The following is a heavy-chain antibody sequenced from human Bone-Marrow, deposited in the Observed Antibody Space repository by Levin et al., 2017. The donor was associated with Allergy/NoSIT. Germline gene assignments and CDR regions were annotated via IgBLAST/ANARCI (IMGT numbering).Heavy chain of an antibody. Sequence: SQTLSLTCSVSGGSITNNNWWTWVRQSPGKGLEWIGEIYHVGSTNYNPSLKSRVTMSVDKSKNQFSLKVRSVTAADAAVYYCARDRVEVRYQDLLYGMDVWGPGITVTVSS. D-gene: IGHD2-15*01. CDR3: ARDRVEVRYQDLLYGMDV. CDR1: GGSITNNNW. J-gene: IGHJ6*02. CDR2: IYHVGST. V-gene: IGHV4-4*02.